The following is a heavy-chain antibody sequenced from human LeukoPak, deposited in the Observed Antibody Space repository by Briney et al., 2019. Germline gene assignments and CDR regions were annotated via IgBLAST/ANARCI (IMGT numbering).Heavy chain of an antibody. CDR1: GYTFTSYY. CDR3: ARDSKWFINDYYYGMDV. CDR2: INPSGGST. D-gene: IGHD3-22*01. V-gene: IGHV1-46*01. J-gene: IGHJ6*02. Sequence: GASVKVSCKASGYTFTSYYMHWVRQAPGQGLEWMGIINPSGGSTSYAQKFQGRVTMTRDTSTSTVYMELSSLRSDDTAVYYCARDSKWFINDYYYGMDVWGQGTTVTVSS.